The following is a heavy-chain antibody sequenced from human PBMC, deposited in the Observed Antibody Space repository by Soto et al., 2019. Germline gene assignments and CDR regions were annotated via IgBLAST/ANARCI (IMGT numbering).Heavy chain of an antibody. Sequence: EVQLLESGGGLVQPGGSLRLSCAASGFTFNNYAMSWVRQAPGKGLEWVSAISSSGGTTYYADSVKGRFTISRDNSKNTFYLQMNSLRAEDTAVYYCAKAVSGYYYYYMDVWGKGTTVTVSS. CDR1: GFTFNNYA. CDR2: ISSSGGTT. V-gene: IGHV3-23*01. CDR3: AKAVSGYYYYYMDV. J-gene: IGHJ6*03. D-gene: IGHD2-8*01.